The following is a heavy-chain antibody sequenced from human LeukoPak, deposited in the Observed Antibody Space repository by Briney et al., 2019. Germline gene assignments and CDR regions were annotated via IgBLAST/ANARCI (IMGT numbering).Heavy chain of an antibody. J-gene: IGHJ4*02. CDR2: IYSGGST. V-gene: IGHV3-66*02. D-gene: IGHD5-18*01. CDR3: ASRGYSYGQTIDY. CDR1: GFTVSSNY. Sequence: PGGSLSLSCAASGFTVSSNYMSWVRQAPGKGLEWVSVIYSGGSTYYADSVKGRFTISRDNSKNTLYLQMNSLRAEDTAVYYCASRGYSYGQTIDYWGQGTLVTVSS.